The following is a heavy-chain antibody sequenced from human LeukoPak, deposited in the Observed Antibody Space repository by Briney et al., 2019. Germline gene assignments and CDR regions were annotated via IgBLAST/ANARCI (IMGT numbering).Heavy chain of an antibody. Sequence: SETLSLTCTVSSDSIPSPYWSWIRQSPGKGLEWIAYISYTGSTRYNPSFKSRVTVSIDTSKNQFSLRLTSVTAADTVVYYCARHFTVGGNYYFGHWDQGTPVTVSS. V-gene: IGHV4-59*08. J-gene: IGHJ4*02. CDR2: ISYTGST. CDR1: SDSIPSPY. D-gene: IGHD3-10*01. CDR3: ARHFTVGGNYYFGH.